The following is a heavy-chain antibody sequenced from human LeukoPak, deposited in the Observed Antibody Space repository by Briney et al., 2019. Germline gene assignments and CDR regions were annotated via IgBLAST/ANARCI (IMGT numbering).Heavy chain of an antibody. J-gene: IGHJ6*04. Sequence: GGSLRLSCAASGFTFSSYSMNWVRRAPGKGLEWVSSISSSSSYIYYADSVKGRFTISRDNAKNSLYLQMNSLRAEDTAVYYCARDRMDDILTGYYTPSYYYYYGMDVWGKGTTVTVSS. D-gene: IGHD3-9*01. CDR3: ARDRMDDILTGYYTPSYYYYYGMDV. CDR1: GFTFSSYS. CDR2: ISSSSSYI. V-gene: IGHV3-21*01.